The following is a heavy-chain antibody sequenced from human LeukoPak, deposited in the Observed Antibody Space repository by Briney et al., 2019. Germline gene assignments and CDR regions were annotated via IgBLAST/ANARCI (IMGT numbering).Heavy chain of an antibody. Sequence: GESLKISCVGSGFTFNSFYMSWVRQASGKGLEWVAQINQDGSGEYYVDSVRGRFTISRDNAKTSVHLQMDSLSAEDTAVYYCAREQWWRLDYWRQGTLVTVSS. V-gene: IGHV3-7*01. J-gene: IGHJ4*02. D-gene: IGHD2-21*02. CDR3: AREQWWRLDY. CDR1: GFTFNSFY. CDR2: INQDGSGE.